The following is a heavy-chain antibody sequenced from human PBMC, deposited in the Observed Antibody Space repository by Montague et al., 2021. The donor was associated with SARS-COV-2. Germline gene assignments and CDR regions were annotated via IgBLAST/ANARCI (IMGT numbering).Heavy chain of an antibody. CDR1: GDSITNSRYY. J-gene: IGHJ3*02. Sequence: SETLSLTCSVSGDSITNSRYYWGWIRQPPGKGLEWIGTIYYSGSAYYNPSLKSRVTISVDTSKDQFSLKLNSVTATDTAVYYCARLESTRGVIIRGAFHIWGQGTTVTVSS. CDR3: ARLESTRGVIIRGAFHI. D-gene: IGHD3-10*01. CDR2: IYYSGSA. V-gene: IGHV4-39*01.